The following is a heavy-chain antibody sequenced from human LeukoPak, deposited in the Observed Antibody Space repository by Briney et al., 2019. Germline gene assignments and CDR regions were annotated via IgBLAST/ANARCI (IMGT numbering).Heavy chain of an antibody. V-gene: IGHV3-23*01. D-gene: IGHD6-19*01. CDR2: ISGSGGST. Sequence: GGSLRLSCAAFGFTFSSYAMSWVRQAPGKGLEWVSAISGSGGSTYYADSVKGRFTISRDNSKNTLYLQMNSLRAEDTAVYYCAKNFPGIAVAGTRFDYFDYWGQGTLVTVSS. CDR1: GFTFSSYA. J-gene: IGHJ4*02. CDR3: AKNFPGIAVAGTRFDYFDY.